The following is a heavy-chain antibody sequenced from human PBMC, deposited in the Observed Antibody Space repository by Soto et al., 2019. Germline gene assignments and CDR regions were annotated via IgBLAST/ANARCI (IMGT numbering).Heavy chain of an antibody. D-gene: IGHD1-26*01. Sequence: SETLSLTCTVSGGSISSYYWSWIRQPAGKGLEWIGRIYTSGSTNYNPSLKSRVTMSVDTSKNQFSLKLSSVTAADTAVYYCARDLIVGATQNWFDPWGQGTLVTVSS. CDR1: GGSISSYY. CDR3: ARDLIVGATQNWFDP. J-gene: IGHJ5*02. V-gene: IGHV4-4*07. CDR2: IYTSGST.